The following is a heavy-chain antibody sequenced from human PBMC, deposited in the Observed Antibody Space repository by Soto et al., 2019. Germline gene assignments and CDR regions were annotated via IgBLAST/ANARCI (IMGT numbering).Heavy chain of an antibody. CDR1: AGSVSSSSSY. CDR2: IFYSGST. Sequence: PSETLSLTCTVSAGSVSSSSSYWGWIRQPPGKGLEWIGNIFYSGSTDYNPSLRSRVTISVDTSKTHFSLKLNSVTAADTALYDCARHLWGFSYCLYFDYWGQGTLVTVSS. CDR3: ARHLWGFSYCLYFDY. V-gene: IGHV4-39*01. J-gene: IGHJ4*02. D-gene: IGHD5-18*01.